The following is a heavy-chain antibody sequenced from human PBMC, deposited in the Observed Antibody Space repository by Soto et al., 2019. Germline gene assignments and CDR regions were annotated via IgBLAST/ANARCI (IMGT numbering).Heavy chain of an antibody. CDR1: GCTFSSYG. CDR2: IYYDGNNK. J-gene: IGHJ4*02. V-gene: IGHV3-33*08. CDR3: ARVGGTVTSDF. D-gene: IGHD4-17*01. Sequence: QVHLEESGGGVVQPGKSLRLSCAAAGCTFSSYGMHWVRQAPGKGLEWLAMIYYDGNNKYYADSVKGRFTISRDNSRNTLYLQMNSLRAEDTGIYYCARVGGTVTSDFWGQGTLVNVSS.